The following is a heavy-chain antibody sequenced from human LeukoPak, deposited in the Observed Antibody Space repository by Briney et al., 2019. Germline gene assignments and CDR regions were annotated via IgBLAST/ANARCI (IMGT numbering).Heavy chain of an antibody. Sequence: SETLSLTCTVSGGSISSYYWSWIRQPPGNGLEWIGTIYYRGNTYYNPSLEGRVTMSVDTSKNQFSLNVISMAAADTAMYYCASERGYHANWGQGTLVTVSS. CDR2: IYYRGNT. D-gene: IGHD5-12*01. CDR1: GGSISSYY. J-gene: IGHJ4*02. CDR3: ASERGYHAN. V-gene: IGHV4-59*12.